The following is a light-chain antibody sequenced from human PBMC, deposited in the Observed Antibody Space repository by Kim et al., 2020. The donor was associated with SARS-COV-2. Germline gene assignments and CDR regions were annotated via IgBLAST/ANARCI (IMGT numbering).Light chain of an antibody. J-gene: IGKJ2*01. V-gene: IGKV1-5*01. Sequence: DIQMTQSPSTLSASVGDRVTITCRASQSISSWLAWYQQKPGKAPKLLIYDASSLESGVPSRFSGSGSGTEFTLTISSLQPDDFATYYCQQYNSPSRYTFGQGTKLEI. CDR3: QQYNSPSRYT. CDR2: DAS. CDR1: QSISSW.